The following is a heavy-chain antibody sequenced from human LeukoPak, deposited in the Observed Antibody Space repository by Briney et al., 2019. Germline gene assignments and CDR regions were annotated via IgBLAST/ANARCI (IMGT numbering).Heavy chain of an antibody. J-gene: IGHJ4*02. Sequence: GGSLRLPCRASGFTFSDYYMTWIRQAPGKGLEWVSSISSSSSYTNYADSVKGRFTISRDNAKSSLYLQMNSLRAEDTAVYDCARPGIAAAESYFDYWGQGTLVTVSS. D-gene: IGHD6-13*01. CDR1: GFTFSDYY. V-gene: IGHV3-11*03. CDR2: ISSSSSYT. CDR3: ARPGIAAAESYFDY.